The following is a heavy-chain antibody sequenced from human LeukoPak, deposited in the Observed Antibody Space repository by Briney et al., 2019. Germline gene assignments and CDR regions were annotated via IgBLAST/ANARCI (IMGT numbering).Heavy chain of an antibody. CDR2: IYPPDSDT. CDR1: EYSFTNYW. Sequence: GESLQISCKGSEYSFTNYWIGWVRPMPGKGLEWMGIIYPPDSDTRYSPSFQGQVTISADKSITTAYLQWSSLKASDTAMYYCATQGWGSQSLEVAWGQGTLVTVSS. CDR3: ATQGWGSQSLEVA. D-gene: IGHD3-10*01. J-gene: IGHJ5*02. V-gene: IGHV5-51*01.